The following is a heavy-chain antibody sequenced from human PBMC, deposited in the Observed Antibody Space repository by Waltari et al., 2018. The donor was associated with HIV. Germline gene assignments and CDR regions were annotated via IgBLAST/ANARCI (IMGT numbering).Heavy chain of an antibody. V-gene: IGHV4-34*01. Sequence: QVQLQQWGAGLLKPSETLSLTCAVYGGSFSGYYWSWFRQPPGTGLGWIGEINNRGSTNYRPSLKSRVTISVDTSKNQFSLKLSSVTAADSAVYYCARGLIAAADYWGQGTLVTVSS. CDR2: INNRGST. CDR3: ARGLIAAADY. J-gene: IGHJ4*02. D-gene: IGHD6-13*01. CDR1: GGSFSGYY.